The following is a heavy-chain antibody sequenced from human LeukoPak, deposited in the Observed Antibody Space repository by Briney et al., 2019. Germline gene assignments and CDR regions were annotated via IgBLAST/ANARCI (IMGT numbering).Heavy chain of an antibody. D-gene: IGHD3-10*01. CDR3: AKAGANWFDP. V-gene: IGHV3-23*01. J-gene: IGHJ5*02. CDR2: ISRSGDNT. CDR1: GFTFSGYA. Sequence: GGSLRLSCTASGFTFSGYAMSWVRQAPGKGLQWVSTISRSGDNTYYPDSVKGRFTISRDNSKNTLYEQMNSLRAEDTAIYYCAKAGANWFDPWGQGTLVTVSS.